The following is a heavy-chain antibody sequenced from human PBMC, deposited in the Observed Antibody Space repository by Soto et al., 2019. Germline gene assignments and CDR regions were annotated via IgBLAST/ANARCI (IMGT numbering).Heavy chain of an antibody. CDR3: AREYFTVTTSYLDY. CDR1: GGSISSGGSY. D-gene: IGHD4-17*01. J-gene: IGHJ4*02. CDR2: IYYSGST. Sequence: SETLSLTCTVSGGSISSGGSYWSWIRQHPGKGLEWIGFIYYSGSTYYNPSLKSRVTMSVDTSKNQFSLKLGSVTAADTAVYYCAREYFTVTTSYLDYWGQGTLVTVSS. V-gene: IGHV4-31*03.